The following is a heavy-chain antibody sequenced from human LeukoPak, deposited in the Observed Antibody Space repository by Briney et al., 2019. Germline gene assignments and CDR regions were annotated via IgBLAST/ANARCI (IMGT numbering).Heavy chain of an antibody. V-gene: IGHV5-10-1*01. CDR1: GYSFTSYW. CDR3: ARARGYSYGSHGD. D-gene: IGHD5-18*01. J-gene: IGHJ4*02. Sequence: GESLRISCKGSGYSFTSYWISWVRQMPGKGPEWMGRIDPSDSYTNYSPSFQGHVTISADKSISTAYLQWSSLKASDTATYYRARARGYSYGSHGDWGQGTLVTVSS. CDR2: IDPSDSYT.